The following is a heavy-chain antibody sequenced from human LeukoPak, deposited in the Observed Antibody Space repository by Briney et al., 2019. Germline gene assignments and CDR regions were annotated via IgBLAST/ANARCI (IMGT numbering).Heavy chain of an antibody. D-gene: IGHD6-13*01. J-gene: IGHJ4*02. V-gene: IGHV3-30*02. CDR2: IRYDGSNK. CDR1: GFTFSSYG. CDR3: ARDPETIAAAGSWVDY. Sequence: GGSLRLSCAASGFTFSSYGMHWVRQAPGKGLEGVAFIRYDGSNKYYADSVKGRFTISRDNSKNTLYLQMNSLRAEDTAVYYCARDPETIAAAGSWVDYWGQGTLVTVSS.